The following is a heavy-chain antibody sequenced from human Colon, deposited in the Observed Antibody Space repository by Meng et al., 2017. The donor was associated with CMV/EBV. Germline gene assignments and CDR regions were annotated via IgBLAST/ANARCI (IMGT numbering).Heavy chain of an antibody. CDR2: IKYDGRST. Sequence: SCAASGFTFSDYWMHWVRQAPGKGLVWVSRIKYDGRSTTYADSVKGRFTISRDNAQNTVYLQMNSLRAEDTAVYYCAKYCSSGACLDYWGQGTLVPSPQ. J-gene: IGHJ4*02. CDR3: AKYCSSGACLDY. CDR1: GFTFSDYW. D-gene: IGHD2-2*01. V-gene: IGHV3-74*03.